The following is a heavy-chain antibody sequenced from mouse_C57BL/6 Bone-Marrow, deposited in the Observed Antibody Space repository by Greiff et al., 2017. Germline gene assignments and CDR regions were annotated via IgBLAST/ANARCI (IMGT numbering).Heavy chain of an antibody. CDR1: GFTFSDYY. Sequence: EVMSVESGGGLVQPGGSLKLSCAASGFTFSDYYMYWVRQTPEKRLEWVAYISNGGGSTYYPDTVKGRFTISRDNAKNTLYLQMSRLKSEDTAMYYCARHRWLLSMDYWGQGTSVTVSS. D-gene: IGHD2-3*01. CDR2: ISNGGGST. CDR3: ARHRWLLSMDY. J-gene: IGHJ4*01. V-gene: IGHV5-12*01.